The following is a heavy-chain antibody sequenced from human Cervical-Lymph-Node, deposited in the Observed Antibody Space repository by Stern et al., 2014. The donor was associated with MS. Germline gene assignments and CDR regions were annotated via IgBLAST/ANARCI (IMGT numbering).Heavy chain of an antibody. V-gene: IGHV4-4*02. CDR2: IYHCGAT. Sequence: QVQLQESGPGLVKPSGTLSLTCAVSGGSISNYNWWSWVRQPPGKGLEGIGEIYHCGATNYNPPLKRRVTISVDKSKNQFPLKVRSVTAADTAVYYCARAVRVDTYFDYWGQGTLVTVSS. J-gene: IGHJ4*02. CDR3: ARAVRVDTYFDY. D-gene: IGHD5-18*01. CDR1: GGSISNYNW.